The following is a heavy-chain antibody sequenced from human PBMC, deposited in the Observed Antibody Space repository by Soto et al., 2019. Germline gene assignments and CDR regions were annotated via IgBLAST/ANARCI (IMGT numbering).Heavy chain of an antibody. CDR2: IHHSGRT. Sequence: QVQLQESGPGLVRPSGTVSLTCAVSGGSISNGDWWRWVRQPPGKGLEWIGEIHHSGRTNYNPSLKSRVTMSVVPSKNLFSLTLNSVTAADTAFYYCARDQGSHPGDWGQGTLVSVSS. CDR1: GGSISNGDW. CDR3: ARDQGSHPGD. J-gene: IGHJ4*02. V-gene: IGHV4-4*02. D-gene: IGHD6-13*01.